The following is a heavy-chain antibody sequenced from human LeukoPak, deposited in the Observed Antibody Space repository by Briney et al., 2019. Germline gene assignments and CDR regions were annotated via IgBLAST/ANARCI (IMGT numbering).Heavy chain of an antibody. CDR1: GFTFSSYW. CDR3: AKGLLWFGESYDAFDI. CDR2: IYSGGST. V-gene: IGHV3-66*02. Sequence: PGGSLRLSCAASGFTFSSYWMSWVRQAPGKGLEWVSVIYSGGSTYYADSVKGRFTISRDNSKNTLYLQMNSLRAEDTAVYYCAKGLLWFGESYDAFDIWGQGTMVTVSS. J-gene: IGHJ3*02. D-gene: IGHD3-10*01.